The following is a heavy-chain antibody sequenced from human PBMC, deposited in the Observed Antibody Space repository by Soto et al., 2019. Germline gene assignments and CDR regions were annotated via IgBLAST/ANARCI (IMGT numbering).Heavy chain of an antibody. CDR1: GFTFSIYS. CDR2: ISSSSSTI. J-gene: IGHJ4*02. D-gene: IGHD4-17*01. V-gene: IGHV3-48*02. CDR3: ARALTTVTTNYFDY. Sequence: GGSLRLSCAASGFTFSIYSMNWVRQAPGKGLEWVSYISSSSSTIYYADSVKGRFTISRDNAKNSLYLQMNSLRDEDTAVYYWARALTTVTTNYFDYWGQGTLVTVSS.